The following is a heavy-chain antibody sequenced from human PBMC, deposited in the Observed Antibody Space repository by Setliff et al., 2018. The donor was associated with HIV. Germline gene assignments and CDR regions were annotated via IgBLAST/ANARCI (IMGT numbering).Heavy chain of an antibody. J-gene: IGHJ4*02. CDR2: INPDGSQK. Sequence: GGSLRLSCTASGFSFGDFALNWVRQAPGKGLEWVANINPDGSQKFYADSVKGRFTISRDNTKNSLSLQMKNMRVDDTAVYYCAREGGMGLDDHWGQGTRVTVSS. CDR1: GFSFGDFA. CDR3: AREGGMGLDDH. D-gene: IGHD3-16*01. V-gene: IGHV3-7*01.